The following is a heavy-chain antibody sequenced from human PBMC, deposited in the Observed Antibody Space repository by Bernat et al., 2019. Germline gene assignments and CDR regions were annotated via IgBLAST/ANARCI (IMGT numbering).Heavy chain of an antibody. D-gene: IGHD1-1*01. J-gene: IGHJ4*02. Sequence: EVQLVESGGGLVKPGGSLRLSCAASGFTFSSYSMNWVRQAPGKGLEWVSYISSSSSYIYYADSVKGRFTISRDNAKNSLYLQMNSLRAEDTAVYFCARDEGTIVAVLNSYFDYWGQGTLVTVSS. CDR1: GFTFSSYS. V-gene: IGHV3-21*05. CDR2: ISSSSSYI. CDR3: ARDEGTIVAVLNSYFDY.